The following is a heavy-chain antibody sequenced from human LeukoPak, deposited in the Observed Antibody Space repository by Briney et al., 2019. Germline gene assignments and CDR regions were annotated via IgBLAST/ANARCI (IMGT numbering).Heavy chain of an antibody. CDR3: ARESRVENEDWFDP. CDR1: GFTFSSYG. V-gene: IGHV3-48*03. CDR2: ISSSGSTI. D-gene: IGHD1-1*01. Sequence: GGSLRLACAAAGFTFSSYGMNWVRQAPGKGLEWVSYISSSGSTIYYADSVKGRFTISRDNAKNSLYLQMNSLRAEDTAVYYCARESRVENEDWFDPWGQGTLVTVSS. J-gene: IGHJ5*02.